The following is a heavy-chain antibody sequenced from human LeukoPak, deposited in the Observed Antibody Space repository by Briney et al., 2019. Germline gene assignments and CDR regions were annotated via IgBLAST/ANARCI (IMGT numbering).Heavy chain of an antibody. CDR1: GFTFSSYW. CDR3: MVTHPQHYYFDY. CDR2: ISSTSSYI. D-gene: IGHD2-21*02. V-gene: IGHV3-21*01. Sequence: GGSLRLSCAASGFTFSSYWMSWVRQAPGKGLEWVSSISSTSSYIYYADSVKGRFTISRDNAKNSLYLQMNSLRAEDTAVYRCMVTHPQHYYFDYWGQGTLVTVSS. J-gene: IGHJ4*02.